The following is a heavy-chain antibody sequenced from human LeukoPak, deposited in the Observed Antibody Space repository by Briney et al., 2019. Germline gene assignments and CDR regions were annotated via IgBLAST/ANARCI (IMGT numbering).Heavy chain of an antibody. J-gene: IGHJ4*02. V-gene: IGHV1-18*01. Sequence: ASVKVSCKASGYTFTSYGISWVRQAPGQGLEWMGWISAYNGNTNYAQKLQGRVTMTRDTSTSTVYMELSSLRSEDTAVYYCARSRNFLGDANFDYWGQGTLVTVSS. D-gene: IGHD3-10*01. CDR1: GYTFTSYG. CDR3: ARSRNFLGDANFDY. CDR2: ISAYNGNT.